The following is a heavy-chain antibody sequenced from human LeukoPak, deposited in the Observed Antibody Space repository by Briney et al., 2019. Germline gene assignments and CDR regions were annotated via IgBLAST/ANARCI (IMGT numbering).Heavy chain of an antibody. D-gene: IGHD3-22*01. J-gene: IGHJ5*02. CDR2: SYRSGTT. CDR3: ARVRSDSSAIRRFDP. Sequence: TETLSLTCTVSSGSISNYWWSWIRQPAGKGLEWIGRSYRSGTTNYNTSLKSRVTMSVDMSKNQFSLQLSSVTAADTAVYYCARVRSDSSAIRRFDPWGQGTLVTVPS. V-gene: IGHV4-4*07. CDR1: SGSISNYW.